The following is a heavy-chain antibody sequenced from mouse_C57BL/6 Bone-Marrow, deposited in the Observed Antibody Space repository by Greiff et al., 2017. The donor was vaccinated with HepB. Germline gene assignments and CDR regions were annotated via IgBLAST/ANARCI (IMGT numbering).Heavy chain of an antibody. D-gene: IGHD2-3*01. V-gene: IGHV4-1*01. CDR3: ASYDGYYYYYAMDY. J-gene: IGHJ4*01. CDR2: INPDSSTI. CDR1: GIDFSRYW. Sequence: EVKVIESGGGLVQPGGSLKLSCAASGIDFSRYWMSWVRRAPGKGLEWIGEINPDSSTINYAPSLKDKFIISRDNAKNTLYLQMSKVRSEDTALYYCASYDGYYYYYAMDYWGQGTSVTVSS.